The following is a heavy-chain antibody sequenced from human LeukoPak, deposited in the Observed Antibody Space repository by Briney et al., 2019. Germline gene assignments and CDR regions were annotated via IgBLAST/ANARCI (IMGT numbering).Heavy chain of an antibody. CDR1: GGSISSSSYY. CDR3: ARQPLTIVLMVYDAGEGYFDY. V-gene: IGHV4-39*01. J-gene: IGHJ4*02. D-gene: IGHD2-8*01. Sequence: SETLSLTCTVSGGSISSSSYYWGWIRQPPGKGLEWLGSIYYSGSTYYNPSLKSRVTISVDTSKNQFSLKLSSVTAADTAVYYCARQPLTIVLMVYDAGEGYFDYWGQGTLVTVSS. CDR2: IYYSGST.